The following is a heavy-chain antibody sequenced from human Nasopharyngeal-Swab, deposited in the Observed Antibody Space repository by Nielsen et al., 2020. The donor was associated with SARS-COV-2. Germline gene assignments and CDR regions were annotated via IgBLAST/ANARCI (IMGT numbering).Heavy chain of an antibody. J-gene: IGHJ6*02. CDR3: ARDPTPAVDSSSSLDYYYGMDV. V-gene: IGHV1-46*02. D-gene: IGHD6-6*01. Sequence: ASVKVSCKASGYTFNSYYMLWVRQAPGQGLEWMGIINPIGGSPSYAQKFQGRVTLTRDTSTSTVYMELSSLRSEDTAVYYCARDPTPAVDSSSSLDYYYGMDVWGQGTTVTVSS. CDR1: GYTFNSYY. CDR2: INPIGGSP.